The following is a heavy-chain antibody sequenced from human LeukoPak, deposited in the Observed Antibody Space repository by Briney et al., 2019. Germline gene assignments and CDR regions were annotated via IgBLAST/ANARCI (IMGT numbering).Heavy chain of an antibody. Sequence: GGSLRLSCAASGFTFSSYWMHWVRQAPGKGLVWVSRINSDGSSSTYADSVKGRFTISRDNAKNTLYLQMNSLRAEDTAVYYCAGSYSYNWFDPWGQGTLATVSS. CDR3: AGSYSYNWFDP. D-gene: IGHD5-18*01. CDR2: INSDGSSS. J-gene: IGHJ5*02. V-gene: IGHV3-74*01. CDR1: GFTFSSYW.